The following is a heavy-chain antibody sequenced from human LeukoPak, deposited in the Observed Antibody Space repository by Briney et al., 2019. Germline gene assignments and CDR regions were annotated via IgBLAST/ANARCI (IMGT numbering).Heavy chain of an antibody. CDR2: IYPGDSDN. J-gene: IGHJ5*02. V-gene: IGHV5-51*01. CDR3: ARLKSIAARYNWFDP. Sequence: ESLKISCKGSGYSFTSYWIGWVRQMPGKGLEWMGIIYPGDSDNRYSPSFQGQVTISADKSISTAYLQWSSLKASDTAMYYCARLKSIAARYNWFDPWGQGTLVTVSS. D-gene: IGHD6-6*01. CDR1: GYSFTSYW.